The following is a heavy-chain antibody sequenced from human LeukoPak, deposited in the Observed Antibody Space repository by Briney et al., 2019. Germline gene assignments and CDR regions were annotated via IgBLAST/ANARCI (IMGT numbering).Heavy chain of an antibody. CDR3: ARGIVYGGNTRYFDY. CDR1: GGTFSSYT. Sequence: SAKVSCKASGGTFSSYTISWVRQAPGQGLEWMGRIIPILGIANYAQKFQGRVTITADKSTSTAYMELSSLRSEDTAVYYCARGIVYGGNTRYFDYWGQGTLVTVSS. V-gene: IGHV1-69*02. J-gene: IGHJ4*02. D-gene: IGHD4-23*01. CDR2: IIPILGIA.